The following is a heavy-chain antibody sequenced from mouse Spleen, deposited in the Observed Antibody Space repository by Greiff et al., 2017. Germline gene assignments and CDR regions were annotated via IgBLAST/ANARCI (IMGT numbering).Heavy chain of an antibody. CDR2: ISSGGSYT. D-gene: IGHD2-4*01. CDR1: GFTFSSYA. Sequence: EVKLQESGGGLVKPGGSLKLSCAASGFTFSSYAMSWVRQTPEKRLEWVATISSGGSYTYYPDSVKGRFTISRDNAKNTLYLQMSSLRSEDTAMYYCARHRGGIYYDYDGYFDYWGQGTTLTVSS. V-gene: IGHV5-9-3*01. J-gene: IGHJ2*01. CDR3: ARHRGGIYYDYDGYFDY.